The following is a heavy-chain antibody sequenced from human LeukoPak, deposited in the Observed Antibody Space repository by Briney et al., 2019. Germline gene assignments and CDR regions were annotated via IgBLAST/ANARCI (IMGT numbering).Heavy chain of an antibody. J-gene: IGHJ5*02. CDR2: ISSSGRAI. D-gene: IGHD3-22*01. V-gene: IGHV3-21*05. Sequence: PGGSLRLSCAASGFSFSSYSINWVRQAPGKGLEWLSYISSSGRAIYYADSVKGRFTISRDNAKNSLYLQMNSLRAEDTAVYYCARDPTYYYDSSEGWFDPWGQGTLVTVSS. CDR1: GFSFSSYS. CDR3: ARDPTYYYDSSEGWFDP.